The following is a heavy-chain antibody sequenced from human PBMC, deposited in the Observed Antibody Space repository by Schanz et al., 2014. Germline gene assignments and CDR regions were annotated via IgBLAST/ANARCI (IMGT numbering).Heavy chain of an antibody. CDR2: ISSSSMYI. CDR3: VRDKKGFVAVAGRAPFDY. Sequence: VQLLESGGALVRPGGSLRLSCAASGFSFSTYGMTWVRQAPGKGLEWVSSISSSSMYIYQADSMRGRFTISRDNAKNSLYLQVNNLSAEDTAVYYCVRDKKGFVAVAGRAPFDYWGQGTLVTVSS. CDR1: GFSFSTYG. J-gene: IGHJ4*02. V-gene: IGHV3-21*02. D-gene: IGHD6-19*01.